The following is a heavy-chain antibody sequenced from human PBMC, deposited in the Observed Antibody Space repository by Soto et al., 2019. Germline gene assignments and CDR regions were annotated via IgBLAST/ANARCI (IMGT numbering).Heavy chain of an antibody. CDR2: IKSKADGETT. D-gene: IGHD1-26*01. Sequence: EVQLEESGGGLVEPGGSLRLSCAASGYNFINAWMHWVRQAPGKGLEWVGRIKSKADGETTDYAAPVKGRFIISRDDSKNTLYLQINSLKMEDTAVYYCSALGVWGQGTTVTVSS. CDR1: GYNFINAW. J-gene: IGHJ6*02. V-gene: IGHV3-15*07. CDR3: SALGV.